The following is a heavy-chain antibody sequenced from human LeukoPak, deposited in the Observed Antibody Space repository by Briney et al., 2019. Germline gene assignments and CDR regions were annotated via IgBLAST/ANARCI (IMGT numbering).Heavy chain of an antibody. Sequence: PGGSLRLSCAASGFTFSSYAMNWVRQAPGKGLEWVSTITDRGDQTFYADSVKGRFTVARDNSWNTLFLQMNSLRVDDTAVYYCAKVLGFGGDAYGMDVWGLGTTVTVSS. J-gene: IGHJ6*02. CDR3: AKVLGFGGDAYGMDV. V-gene: IGHV3-23*01. D-gene: IGHD3-10*01. CDR1: GFTFSSYA. CDR2: ITDRGDQT.